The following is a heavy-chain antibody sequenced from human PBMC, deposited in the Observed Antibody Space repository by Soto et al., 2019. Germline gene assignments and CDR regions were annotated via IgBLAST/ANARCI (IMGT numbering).Heavy chain of an antibody. V-gene: IGHV4-61*01. J-gene: IGHJ4*02. CDR3: AREYYDYVWGSYRYWGFDY. Sequence: ETLSLTCTVSGGSVSSGSYYWSWIRQPPGKGLEWIGYIYYSGSTNYNPPLKSRVTISVDTSKNQFSLKLSSVTAADTAVYYCAREYYDYVWGSYRYWGFDYWGQGTLVTVSS. CDR2: IYYSGST. D-gene: IGHD3-16*02. CDR1: GGSVSSGSYY.